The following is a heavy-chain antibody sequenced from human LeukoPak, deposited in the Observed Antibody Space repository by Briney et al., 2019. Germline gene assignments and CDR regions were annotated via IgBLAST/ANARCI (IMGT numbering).Heavy chain of an antibody. CDR1: GFTFSSYD. D-gene: IGHD3-9*01. V-gene: IGHV3-13*01. CDR2: IGTAGDT. Sequence: GGSLRFSCAASGFTFSSYDMHWVRQATGKGLEWVSAIGTAGDTYYPGSVKGRFTISRESAKNSLYLQMNSLRAGDTAVYYCARGYDILTGDNYFDYWGQGTLVTVSS. J-gene: IGHJ4*02. CDR3: ARGYDILTGDNYFDY.